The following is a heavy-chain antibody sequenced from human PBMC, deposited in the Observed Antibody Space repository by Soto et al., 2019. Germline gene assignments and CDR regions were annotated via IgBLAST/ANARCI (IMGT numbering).Heavy chain of an antibody. CDR1: GGSVSSGSYY. Sequence: QVQLQESGPGLVKPSETLSLTYTVSGGSVSSGSYYWSWIRQPPGKGLEWIGYIYYSGSTNYNPSLKSRVTISVDTSKNQFSLKLSSVTAADTAVYYCARRAYGGFDYWGQGTLVTVSS. D-gene: IGHD4-17*01. V-gene: IGHV4-61*01. CDR3: ARRAYGGFDY. J-gene: IGHJ4*02. CDR2: IYYSGST.